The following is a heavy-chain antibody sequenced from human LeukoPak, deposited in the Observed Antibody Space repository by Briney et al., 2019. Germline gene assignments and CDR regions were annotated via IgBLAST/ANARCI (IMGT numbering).Heavy chain of an antibody. D-gene: IGHD3-22*01. Sequence: GGSLRLSCAASGFTFSSYSMNWVRQAPGKGLEWVSSISSSSSYIYYADSVKGRFTISRDNAKNSLYLQMNSLRAEDTAVYYCARDGLDYYDSSGFYFDYCGQGTLVTVSS. CDR3: ARDGLDYYDSSGFYFDY. CDR1: GFTFSSYS. V-gene: IGHV3-21*01. CDR2: ISSSSSYI. J-gene: IGHJ4*02.